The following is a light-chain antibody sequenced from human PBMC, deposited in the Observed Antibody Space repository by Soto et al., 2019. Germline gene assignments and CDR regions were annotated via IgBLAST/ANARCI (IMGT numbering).Light chain of an antibody. CDR1: QSVSNNY. CDR3: QQYGSSGT. CDR2: CAS. Sequence: EIVLTQSPGTLSLSPGERATLSCRASQSVSNNYLAWYQHKPGQAPRLLIYCASNRATGIPDRFSGSGSGTDFTLTISRLEPEDFAVYYCQQYGSSGTLGQGTKVDI. V-gene: IGKV3-20*01. J-gene: IGKJ1*01.